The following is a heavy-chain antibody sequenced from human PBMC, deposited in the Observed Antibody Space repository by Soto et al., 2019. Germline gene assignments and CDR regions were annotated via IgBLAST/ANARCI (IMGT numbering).Heavy chain of an antibody. D-gene: IGHD5-18*01. CDR3: ARVPRAYSYGSFDY. CDR1: GGSISSGDYY. V-gene: IGHV4-30-4*01. CDR2: IYYSGST. J-gene: IGHJ4*02. Sequence: SETLSLTCTVSGGSISSGDYYWSWIRQPPGKGLEWIGYIYYSGSTYYNPSLKSRVTISVDTSKNQFSLKLSSVIAADTAVYYCARVPRAYSYGSFDYWGQGTLVTVSS.